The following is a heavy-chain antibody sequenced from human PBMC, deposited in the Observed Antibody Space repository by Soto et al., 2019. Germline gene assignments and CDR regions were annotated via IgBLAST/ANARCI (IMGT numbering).Heavy chain of an antibody. Sequence: PSETLSLTCAVYGGSFSGYYWSWVRQSPGKGLEWIGEINPTGGTNYNPSIKSRVTISVDTSKDQFSLQLSSVTAADTAVYYCARTRATPASRNLDYWGQGTLVTVSS. D-gene: IGHD1-1*01. V-gene: IGHV4-34*01. CDR1: GGSFSGYY. CDR2: INPTGGT. CDR3: ARTRATPASRNLDY. J-gene: IGHJ4*02.